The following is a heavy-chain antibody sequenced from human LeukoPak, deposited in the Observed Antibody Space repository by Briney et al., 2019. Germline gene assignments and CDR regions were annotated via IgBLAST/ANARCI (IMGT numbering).Heavy chain of an antibody. V-gene: IGHV4-31*03. D-gene: IGHD2-15*01. Sequence: SETLSLTCIVSGDSISGGGYLWTWMRQHPGKGLEWIGYIFYKGGFYYSPSLQSRRTISVDTSQRQFSLQMSSVTAADTAVSFCAMLVCSGSSCSHGGAFDVWGQGTVITVSS. CDR3: AMLVCSGSSCSHGGAFDV. CDR2: IFYKGGF. J-gene: IGHJ3*01. CDR1: GDSISGGGYL.